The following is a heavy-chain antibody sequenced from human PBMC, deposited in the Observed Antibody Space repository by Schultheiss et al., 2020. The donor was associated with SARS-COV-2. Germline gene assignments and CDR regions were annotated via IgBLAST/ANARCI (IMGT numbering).Heavy chain of an antibody. CDR3: ARGNQGSSGWYRRWFDP. CDR1: GFTFDDYA. V-gene: IGHV3-9*01. J-gene: IGHJ5*02. D-gene: IGHD6-19*01. Sequence: GGSLRLSCAASGFTFDDYAMHWVRQAPGKGLEWVSGISWNSGSIGYADSVKGRFTISRDNAKNSLYLQMNSLRAEDTAVYYCARGNQGSSGWYRRWFDPWGQGTLVTVSS. CDR2: ISWNSGSI.